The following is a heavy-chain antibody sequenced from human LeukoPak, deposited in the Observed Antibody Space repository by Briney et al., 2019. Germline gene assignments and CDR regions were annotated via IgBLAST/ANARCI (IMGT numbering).Heavy chain of an antibody. D-gene: IGHD3-3*01. CDR2: ISSSSSYI. CDR1: GFTFSSYS. Sequence: SGGSLRLSCAASGFTFSSYSMTWVRQAPGKRLEWVSSISSSSSYIYYADSVKGRFTISRDNSKNTLYLQMNSLRAEDTAVYYCASGYYDFWSGYSPWGQGTLVTVSS. V-gene: IGHV3-21*04. CDR3: ASGYYDFWSGYSP. J-gene: IGHJ4*02.